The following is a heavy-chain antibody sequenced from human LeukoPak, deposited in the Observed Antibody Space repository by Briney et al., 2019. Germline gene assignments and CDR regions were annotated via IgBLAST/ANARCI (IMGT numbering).Heavy chain of an antibody. V-gene: IGHV3-48*03. D-gene: IGHD6-19*01. Sequence: GGSLRLSCAASGFTFSSYEMNWVRQAPGKGLEWVSYISSSGDTIYYADSVKGRFTISRDNAKNSLYLQMNSLGAEDTAVYYCAREIKRSSGWYDFDYWGQGTLVTVSS. CDR3: AREIKRSSGWYDFDY. CDR2: ISSSGDTI. J-gene: IGHJ4*02. CDR1: GFTFSSYE.